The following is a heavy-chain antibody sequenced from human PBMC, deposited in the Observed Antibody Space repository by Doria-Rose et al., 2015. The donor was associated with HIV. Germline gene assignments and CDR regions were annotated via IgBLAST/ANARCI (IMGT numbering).Heavy chain of an antibody. Sequence: QVQLVQSGPVLVKPTETLTLTCTDSGVSLSSPGMGVGWIRQPPGKDLEWLANSFSDDERSYKTSLMSRLTISRGTSKSQVVLTMTDMDPVDTATYYCARIKSSRWYHKYYFDFWGQGTLVIVSA. CDR2: SFSDDER. D-gene: IGHD6-13*01. V-gene: IGHV2-26*01. J-gene: IGHJ4*02. CDR3: ARIKSSRWYHKYYFDF. CDR1: GVSLSSPGMG.